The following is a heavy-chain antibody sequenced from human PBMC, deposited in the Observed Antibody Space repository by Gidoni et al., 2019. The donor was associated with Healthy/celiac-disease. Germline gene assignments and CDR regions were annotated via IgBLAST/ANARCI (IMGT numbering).Heavy chain of an antibody. V-gene: IGHV4-59*01. J-gene: IGHJ4*02. CDR3: ARAEVAVAGTPVFDY. Sequence: QVHLHESGTGLATPSENLSLTGTVSGGHISSYCWGWIRQPPGKGLEWIAYIYYSGSTNYNPSLKSRLTISVNTSKNQFSLKLSAVTAADTAVYYCARAEVAVAGTPVFDYWGQGTLVTVSS. CDR1: GGHISSYC. D-gene: IGHD6-19*01. CDR2: IYYSGST.